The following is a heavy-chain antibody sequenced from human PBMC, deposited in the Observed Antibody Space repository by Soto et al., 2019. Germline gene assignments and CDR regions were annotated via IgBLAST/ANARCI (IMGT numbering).Heavy chain of an antibody. V-gene: IGHV1-69*02. CDR3: ARMGTVTPRADY. D-gene: IGHD4-17*01. CDR2: IIPILGIA. J-gene: IGHJ4*02. CDR1: GGTFSSYT. Sequence: ASVKVSCKASGGTFSSYTISWVRQAPGQGLEWMGRIIPILGIANYAQKFQGRVTITADKSTSTAYMELSSLRSEDTAVYYCARMGTVTPRADYWGQGTLVTVSS.